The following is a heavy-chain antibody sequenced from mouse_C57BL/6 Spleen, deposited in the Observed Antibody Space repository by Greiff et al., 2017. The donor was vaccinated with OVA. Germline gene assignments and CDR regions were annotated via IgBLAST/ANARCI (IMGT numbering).Heavy chain of an antibody. CDR1: GYAFSSYW. CDR2: IYPGDGDT. V-gene: IGHV1-80*01. Sequence: QVQLQQSGAELVKPGASVKISCKASGYAFSSYWMNWVKQRPGKGLEWIGQIYPGDGDTNYNGKFKGKATLTADKSSSTAYMQLSSLTSEDSAVYFCARGDYGSSAWFAYCGQGTLVTVSA. J-gene: IGHJ3*01. CDR3: ARGDYGSSAWFAY. D-gene: IGHD1-1*01.